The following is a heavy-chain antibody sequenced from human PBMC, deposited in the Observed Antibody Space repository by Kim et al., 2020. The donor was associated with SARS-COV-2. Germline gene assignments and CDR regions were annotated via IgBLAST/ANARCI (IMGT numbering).Heavy chain of an antibody. V-gene: IGHV3-33*05. J-gene: IGHJ4*02. Sequence: GGSLRLSCAASGFTFSSYGMHWVRQAPGKGLEWVAVISYDGSNKYYADSVKGRFTISRDNSKNTLYLQMNSLRAEDTAVYYCARVGLGYCSSTSCYAGYFDYWGQGTLVTVSS. CDR1: GFTFSSYG. D-gene: IGHD2-2*01. CDR2: ISYDGSNK. CDR3: ARVGLGYCSSTSCYAGYFDY.